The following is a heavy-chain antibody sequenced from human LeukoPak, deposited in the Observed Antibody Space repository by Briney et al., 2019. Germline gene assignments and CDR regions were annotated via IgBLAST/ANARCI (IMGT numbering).Heavy chain of an antibody. CDR1: GYTFSGYY. Sequence: ASVKVSCKASGYTFSGYYMHWVRQAPGQGLEWMGWINPNSGGTKYAQKFQGRVTMTRDTSISTAYMELSRLRSDDTAVYYCARGTGRQQLVFDYWGQGTLVTVSS. J-gene: IGHJ4*02. D-gene: IGHD6-13*01. V-gene: IGHV1-2*02. CDR3: ARGTGRQQLVFDY. CDR2: INPNSGGT.